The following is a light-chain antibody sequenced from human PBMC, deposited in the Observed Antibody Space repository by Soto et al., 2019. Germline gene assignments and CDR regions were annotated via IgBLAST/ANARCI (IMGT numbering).Light chain of an antibody. J-gene: IGLJ2*01. V-gene: IGLV6-57*04. CDR3: QSYDSSNYRV. CDR2: EDN. CDR1: SGSIASNY. Sequence: NFMLTQPHSVSESPGKTVTISCTRSSGSIASNYVQWYQQRPGSAPTTVIYEDNQRPSGVPDRFSGSIDSSSNSASLTISGLKTEDEADYYWQSYDSSNYRVFGGGTKLTVL.